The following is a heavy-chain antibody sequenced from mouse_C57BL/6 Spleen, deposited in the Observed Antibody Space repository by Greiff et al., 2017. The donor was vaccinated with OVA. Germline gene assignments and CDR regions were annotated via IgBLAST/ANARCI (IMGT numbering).Heavy chain of an antibody. Sequence: EVQLVESEGGLVQPGSSMKLSCTASGFTFSDYYMAWVRQVPEKGLEWVANINYDGSSTYYLDSLKSRFIISRDNAKNILYLQMSSLKSEDTATYYCARADWDDYFDYWGQGTTLTVSS. CDR2: INYDGSST. CDR1: GFTFSDYY. CDR3: ARADWDDYFDY. D-gene: IGHD4-1*01. J-gene: IGHJ2*01. V-gene: IGHV5-16*01.